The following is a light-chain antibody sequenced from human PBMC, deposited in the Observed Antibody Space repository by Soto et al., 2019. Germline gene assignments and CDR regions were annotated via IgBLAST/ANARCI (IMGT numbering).Light chain of an antibody. Sequence: DIQVTQSPPTLSASVGDRVTITCRASQRIDTWLAWYQQKPGTAPKLLIYKATILQSGVPSRFSGSGSGTEFILAISSLEPDDFATYYCQEYNTYSTFGQGTRLEIK. CDR1: QRIDTW. CDR3: QEYNTYST. J-gene: IGKJ5*01. V-gene: IGKV1-5*03. CDR2: KAT.